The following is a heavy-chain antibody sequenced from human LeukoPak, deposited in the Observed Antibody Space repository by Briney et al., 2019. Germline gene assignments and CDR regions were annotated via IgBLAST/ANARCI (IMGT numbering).Heavy chain of an antibody. CDR2: ISAYNGNT. J-gene: IGHJ4*02. Sequence: ASVKASCKASGGTFSSYAISWVRQAPGQGLEWMGWISAYNGNTNYAQKLQGRVTMTTDTSTSTAYMELRSLRSDDTAVYYCARAVVGSGRVAFDYWGQGTLVTVSS. V-gene: IGHV1-18*01. D-gene: IGHD6-19*01. CDR1: GGTFSSYA. CDR3: ARAVVGSGRVAFDY.